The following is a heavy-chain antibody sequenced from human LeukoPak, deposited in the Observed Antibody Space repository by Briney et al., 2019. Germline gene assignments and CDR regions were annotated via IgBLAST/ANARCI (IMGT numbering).Heavy chain of an antibody. V-gene: IGHV3-64*01. D-gene: IGHD2-2*01. CDR2: ISSNGGST. J-gene: IGHJ4*02. CDR3: GTYCSSTSCATDY. CDR1: GFTFSSYA. Sequence: GGSLRLSCAASGFTFSSYAMHWVGQAPGKGLEYVSAISSNGGSTYYANSVKGRVTISRDNSKNTLYLQMGSLRAEDMAVYYCGTYCSSTSCATDYWGQGTLVTVSS.